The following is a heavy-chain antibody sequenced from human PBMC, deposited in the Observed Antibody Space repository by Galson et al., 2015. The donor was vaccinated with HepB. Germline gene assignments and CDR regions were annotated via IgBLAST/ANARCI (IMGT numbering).Heavy chain of an antibody. V-gene: IGHV3-30*18. Sequence: LRLSCAASGFTFSSYGMHWVRQAPGKGLEWGAVISYDGSNKYYADSVKGRFTISRDNSKNTLYLQMNSLRAEDTAVYYCAKSPLRFLEWLFVRGEHYWFDPWGQGTLVTVSS. CDR2: ISYDGSNK. D-gene: IGHD3-3*01. CDR1: GFTFSSYG. J-gene: IGHJ5*02. CDR3: AKSPLRFLEWLFVRGEHYWFDP.